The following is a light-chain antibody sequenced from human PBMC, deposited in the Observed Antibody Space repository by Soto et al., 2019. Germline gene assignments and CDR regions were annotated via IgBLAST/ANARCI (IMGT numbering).Light chain of an antibody. J-gene: IGLJ3*02. V-gene: IGLV2-14*01. CDR3: SSYTSSSTRV. Sequence: QSVLTQPASVSGSPGQSITISCNGTSSDVGGYNYVSWYQQHPGKAPKLMIYEVSNRPSGVSNRFSGSKSGNTASLIISGLQAEDEADYYCSSYTSSSTRVFGGGTKLTVL. CDR2: EVS. CDR1: SSDVGGYNY.